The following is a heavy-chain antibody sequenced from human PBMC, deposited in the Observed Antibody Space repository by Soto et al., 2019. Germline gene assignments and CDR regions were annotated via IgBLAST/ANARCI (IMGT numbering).Heavy chain of an antibody. D-gene: IGHD6-13*01. V-gene: IGHV1-24*01. CDR3: ATRFIAGRGAFDI. Sequence: ASVKVSCKVSRYTLTEVSIHWVRRAPGKGLEWMGGLDPEDGEIIYAQKFQGRVTVTEETSTDTAYMELSSLTSEDTAGYYCATRFIAGRGAFDIWGQRTMVTVS. CDR2: LDPEDGEI. CDR1: RYTLTEVS. J-gene: IGHJ3*02.